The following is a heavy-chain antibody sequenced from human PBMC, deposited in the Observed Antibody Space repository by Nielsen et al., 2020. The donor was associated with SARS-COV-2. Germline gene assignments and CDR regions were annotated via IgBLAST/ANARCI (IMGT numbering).Heavy chain of an antibody. CDR3: AKLGLDYYGSGSYYEGDAFDI. J-gene: IGHJ3*02. CDR1: GFTFDDYA. Sequence: SLKISCAASGFTFDDYAMHWVRQAPGKGLEWVSGISWNSGSTGYADSVKGRFTISRDNAKNSLYLQMNSLRAEDTALYYCAKLGLDYYGSGSYYEGDAFDIRGQGTMVTVSS. CDR2: ISWNSGST. V-gene: IGHV3-9*01. D-gene: IGHD3-10*01.